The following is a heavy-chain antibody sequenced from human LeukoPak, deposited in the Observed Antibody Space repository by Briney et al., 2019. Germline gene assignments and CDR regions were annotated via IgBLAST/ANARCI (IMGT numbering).Heavy chain of an antibody. V-gene: IGHV1-69*13. D-gene: IGHD2-21*02. CDR3: ARGSHIAYCGGDCYLFDY. J-gene: IGHJ4*02. CDR2: IIPIFGTA. Sequence: SVKVSCKASGGTFSSYAISWVRQAPGQGLEWMGGIIPIFGTANYAQKFQGRVTITADESTSTAYMELSSLRSEDTAVYYCARGSHIAYCGGDCYLFDYWGQGTLVTVSS. CDR1: GGTFSSYA.